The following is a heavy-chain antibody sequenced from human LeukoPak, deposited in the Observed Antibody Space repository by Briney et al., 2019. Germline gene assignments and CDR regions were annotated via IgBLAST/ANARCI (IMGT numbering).Heavy chain of an antibody. J-gene: IGHJ4*02. D-gene: IGHD3-22*01. CDR2: IRYDGSNK. CDR3: AKERENYYDSSGYYDY. V-gene: IGHV3-30*02. CDR1: GFTFSIYG. Sequence: GGSLRLSCAASGFTFSIYGMHWVRQAPGKGLEGVAFIRYDGSNKYYADSVKGRFTISRDNSKNTLYLQMNSLRAEDTAVYYCAKERENYYDSSGYYDYWGQGTLVTVSS.